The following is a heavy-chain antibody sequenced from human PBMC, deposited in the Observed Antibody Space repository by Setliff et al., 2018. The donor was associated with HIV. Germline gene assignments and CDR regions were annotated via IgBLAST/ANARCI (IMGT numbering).Heavy chain of an antibody. CDR3: ARDRTARYNYDYGY. CDR2: VNPSGGSI. CDR1: GYTFSNYW. V-gene: IGHV1-46*01. Sequence: ASVKVSCKASGYTFSNYWIHWVRQAPGQGLEWLGMVNPSGGSIAYAQKFQGRVTMTRDTSTNTVYMDLSGLRSDDTAVYYCARDRTARYNYDYGYWGQGTLVTVSS. J-gene: IGHJ4*02. D-gene: IGHD3-16*01.